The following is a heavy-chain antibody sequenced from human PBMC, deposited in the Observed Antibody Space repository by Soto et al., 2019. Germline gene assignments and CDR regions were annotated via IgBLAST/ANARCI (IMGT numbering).Heavy chain of an antibody. Sequence: PGGSLRLSCAASGFTFSSYWMSWVRQAPGKGLEWVANIKQDGSEKYYVDSVKGRFTISRDNAKNSLYLQMNSLRAEDTAVYYCASRGRYYYDSSGYYVFHYWGQGTLVTVSS. J-gene: IGHJ4*02. CDR1: GFTFSSYW. D-gene: IGHD3-22*01. CDR2: IKQDGSEK. CDR3: ASRGRYYYDSSGYYVFHY. V-gene: IGHV3-7*01.